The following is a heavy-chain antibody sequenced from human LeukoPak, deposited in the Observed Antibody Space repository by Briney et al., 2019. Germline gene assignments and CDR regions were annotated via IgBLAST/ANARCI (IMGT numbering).Heavy chain of an antibody. CDR3: ARHAPIVATXVDXFDP. CDR2: YYSGST. Sequence: YYSGSTYYNPSLKSRVTISVDTSKNQFSLKLSSVTAPDTAVYYCARHAPIVATXVDXFDPWGQGXXXXVSS. V-gene: IGHV4-39*01. D-gene: IGHD5-12*01. J-gene: IGHJ5*02.